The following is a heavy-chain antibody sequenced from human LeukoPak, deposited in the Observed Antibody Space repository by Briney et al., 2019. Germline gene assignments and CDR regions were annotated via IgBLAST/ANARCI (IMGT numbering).Heavy chain of an antibody. V-gene: IGHV3-53*01. CDR1: GFTFSSYA. CDR2: IYSGGST. Sequence: PGGSLRLSCAASGFTFSSYAMSWVRQAPGKGLEWVSVIYSGGSTYYADSVKGRFTISRDNSKNTLYLQMNSLRAEDTAVYYCARDKGRTDYNWFDPRGQGTLVTVSS. J-gene: IGHJ5*02. CDR3: ARDKGRTDYNWFDP.